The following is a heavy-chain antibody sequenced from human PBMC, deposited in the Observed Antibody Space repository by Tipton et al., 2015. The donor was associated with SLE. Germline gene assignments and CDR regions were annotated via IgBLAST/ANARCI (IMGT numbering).Heavy chain of an antibody. CDR3: ARDPNGGYGSFDY. D-gene: IGHD7-27*01. CDR2: IYYTGST. Sequence: TLSLTCNVPGGSIGNLYWSWIRQPPGKGLEWIGDIYYTGSTYYNASLKGRASIAVDTSKNQFSLKLSSVTAADTADYYCARDPNGGYGSFDYWGLGALVTVSS. V-gene: IGHV4-59*11. CDR1: GGSIGNLY. J-gene: IGHJ4*02.